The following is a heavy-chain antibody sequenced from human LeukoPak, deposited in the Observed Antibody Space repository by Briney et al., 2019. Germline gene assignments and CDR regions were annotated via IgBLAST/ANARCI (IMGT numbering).Heavy chain of an antibody. CDR3: ARGIEYYYDSSGYYIYFDY. J-gene: IGHJ4*02. D-gene: IGHD3-22*01. CDR1: GGSISSGGYY. V-gene: IGHV4-31*03. CDR2: IYYSGST. Sequence: SETLSLTCTVSGGSISSGGYYWSWIRQHPGKGLEWIGYIYYSGSTYYNPSLKSRVTISVDTSKNQFSLQLSSVTAADTAVYYCARGIEYYYDSSGYYIYFDYWGQGTLVTVYS.